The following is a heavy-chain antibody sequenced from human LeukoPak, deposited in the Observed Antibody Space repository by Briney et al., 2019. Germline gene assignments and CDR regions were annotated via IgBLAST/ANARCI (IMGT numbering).Heavy chain of an antibody. CDR2: ISGSGGST. J-gene: IGHJ6*02. Sequence: QPGGSLRLSCAASGFTFSSYAMSWVRQAPGKGLEWVSVISGSGGSTYYADSVKGRFTISRDKSKNTLYLQMDSLRAEDTAVYYCAKDKKYYDSSGSPYYYYGMDVWGQGTTVTVSS. D-gene: IGHD3-22*01. CDR3: AKDKKYYDSSGSPYYYYGMDV. CDR1: GFTFSSYA. V-gene: IGHV3-23*01.